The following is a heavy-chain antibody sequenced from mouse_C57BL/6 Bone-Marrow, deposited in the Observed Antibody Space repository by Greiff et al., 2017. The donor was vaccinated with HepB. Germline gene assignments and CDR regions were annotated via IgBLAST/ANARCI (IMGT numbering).Heavy chain of an antibody. CDR2: IHPSDSDT. V-gene: IGHV1-74*01. J-gene: IGHJ3*01. CDR3: AITGYSNFPFAY. Sequence: QVQLQQPGAELVKPGASVKVSCKASGYTFTCYWMHWVKQRPGQGLEWIGRIHPSDSDTNYNQKFKGKATLTVDKSSSTAYMQLSSLTSEDSAVYYCAITGYSNFPFAYWGQGTLVTVSA. D-gene: IGHD2-5*01. CDR1: GYTFTCYW.